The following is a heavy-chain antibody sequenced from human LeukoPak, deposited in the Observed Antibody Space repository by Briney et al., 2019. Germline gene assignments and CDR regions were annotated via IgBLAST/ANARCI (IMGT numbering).Heavy chain of an antibody. J-gene: IGHJ4*02. Sequence: GGTLRLSCAASGFTFRDYGMSWVRQAPGKGLEWVSALTGSGGTTYYADSVKGRFTISRDNSKNSLYLQMNSRRAEDTAVYCCARDQLERLPAVDYWGQGTLVTVSS. CDR2: LTGSGGTT. CDR1: GFTFRDYG. V-gene: IGHV3-23*01. CDR3: ARDQLERLPAVDY. D-gene: IGHD1-1*01.